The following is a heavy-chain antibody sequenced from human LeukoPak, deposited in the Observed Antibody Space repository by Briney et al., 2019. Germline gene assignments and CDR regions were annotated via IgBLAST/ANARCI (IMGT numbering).Heavy chain of an antibody. CDR1: GFAFSDFE. CDR3: ARERGYNYGYSGYYDQ. J-gene: IGHJ4*02. D-gene: IGHD5-18*01. CDR2: ISTSGAST. Sequence: GGSLRLSCAASGFAFSDFEMNWVRQAPGKGLEWISYISTSGASTYYADSVKGRFTVSRDYAKNSMFLRMDTLRADDTAVYYCARERGYNYGYSGYYDQWGQGILVTVSS. V-gene: IGHV3-48*03.